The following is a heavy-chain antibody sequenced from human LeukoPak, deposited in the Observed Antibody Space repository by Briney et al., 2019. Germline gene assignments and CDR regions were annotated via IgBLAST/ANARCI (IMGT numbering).Heavy chain of an antibody. J-gene: IGHJ6*03. V-gene: IGHV3-30*02. D-gene: IGHD4-11*01. CDR2: IRYDGSNK. Sequence: PGGSLRLSCAASGFTFSNYGMHWVRQAPRKGLEWVAFIRYDGSNKYCADSVKGRFTVSRDNTKNTLYLQMNSLRAEDTAAYYCAKEKNDYSDYSYMDVWGKGTTVTVSS. CDR3: AKEKNDYSDYSYMDV. CDR1: GFTFSNYG.